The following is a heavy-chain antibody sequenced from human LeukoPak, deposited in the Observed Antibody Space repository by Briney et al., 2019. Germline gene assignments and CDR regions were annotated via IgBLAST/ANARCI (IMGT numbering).Heavy chain of an antibody. CDR1: GYTFTGYY. CDR2: IKPNSGGT. V-gene: IGHV1-2*02. Sequence: ASVKVSCKASGYTFTGYYMHWVRQAPGQGLEWMGWIKPNSGGTNYAQKFQGRVTMTRDTSISTAYMELSRLRSDDTAVYYCARDAQGEQWLVPYYFDYWGQGTLVTVSS. D-gene: IGHD6-19*01. CDR3: ARDAQGEQWLVPYYFDY. J-gene: IGHJ4*02.